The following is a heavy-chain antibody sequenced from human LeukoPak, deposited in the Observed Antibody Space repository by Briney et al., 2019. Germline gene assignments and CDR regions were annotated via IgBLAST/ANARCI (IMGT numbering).Heavy chain of an antibody. Sequence: ASVKVSCKASGGTFISHAISWVRQAPGQGLEWMGGIIPIFGTANYAQKFQGRVTITADESTSTAYMELSSLRSEDAAVYYCAGRATVPRAFDIWGQGTMVTVSS. CDR3: AGRATVPRAFDI. CDR1: GGTFISHA. V-gene: IGHV1-69*01. J-gene: IGHJ3*02. D-gene: IGHD4-17*01. CDR2: IIPIFGTA.